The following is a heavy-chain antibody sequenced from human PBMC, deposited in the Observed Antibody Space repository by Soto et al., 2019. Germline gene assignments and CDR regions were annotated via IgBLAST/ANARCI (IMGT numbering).Heavy chain of an antibody. CDR2: ITGSGAGS. CDR3: VTAYSNSWPNDWFDP. V-gene: IGHV3-23*01. D-gene: IGHD6-13*01. CDR1: GFTFSSYA. J-gene: IGHJ5*02. Sequence: EVQLLESGGGWLQPGGSLRLSCAASGFTFSSYAMNWVRQAPGKGLEWVSGITGSGAGSYYSDSVKGRFTISRDNSKNTRYLQMNSLRAEDTAGYYCVTAYSNSWPNDWFDPWGQGTLVTVSS.